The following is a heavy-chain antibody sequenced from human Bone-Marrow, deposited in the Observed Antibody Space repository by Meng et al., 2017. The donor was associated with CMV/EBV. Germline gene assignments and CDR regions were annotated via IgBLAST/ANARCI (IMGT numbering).Heavy chain of an antibody. CDR2: ISYDGSNK. J-gene: IGHJ4*02. Sequence: GGSLRLSCAASGFTFSSYAMHWVRQALGKGLEWVAVISYDGSNKYYADSVKGRFTISRDNSKNTLYLQMNSLRADDTAVYYCVRDDYGGLDYWGQGTVVTVSS. D-gene: IGHD4-23*01. CDR1: GFTFSSYA. CDR3: VRDDYGGLDY. V-gene: IGHV3-30-3*01.